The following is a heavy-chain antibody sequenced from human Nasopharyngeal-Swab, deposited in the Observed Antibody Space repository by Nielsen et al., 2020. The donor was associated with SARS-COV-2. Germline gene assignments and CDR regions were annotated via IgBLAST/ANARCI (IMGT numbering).Heavy chain of an antibody. J-gene: IGHJ4*02. CDR3: HLSSGYDGYINY. V-gene: IGHV3-33*01. Sequence: GESLKISCKASGFSVTSHGMHWVRQAPSKGLEWVAVIWYDGTNKFYADSVKGRFTISRDNSKNTLYLQMNSLRAEDTAMYYCHLSSGYDGYINYWGQGTLVTVSS. D-gene: IGHD3-22*01. CDR2: IWYDGTNK. CDR1: GFSVTSHG.